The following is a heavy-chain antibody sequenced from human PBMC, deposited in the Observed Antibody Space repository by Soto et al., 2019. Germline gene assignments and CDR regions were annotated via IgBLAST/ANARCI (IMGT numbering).Heavy chain of an antibody. Sequence: EVQLVESGGGMVKPGGSLRLSCAASGFNFNSYTINWVRQAPGKRLEWLSSISSSGYIFSTDSVRGRFTISRDNAKNSVYLQINSLRAEDTAVYFGARDCSGGSCCPGMDVWGQGTTVTVSS. CDR1: GFNFNSYT. CDR2: ISSSGYI. D-gene: IGHD2-15*01. CDR3: ARDCSGGSCCPGMDV. J-gene: IGHJ6*02. V-gene: IGHV3-21*01.